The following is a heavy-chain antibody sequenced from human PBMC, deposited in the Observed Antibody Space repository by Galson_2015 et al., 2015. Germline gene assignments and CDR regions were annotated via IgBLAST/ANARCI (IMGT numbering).Heavy chain of an antibody. CDR2: TYYRSKWYN. V-gene: IGHV6-1*01. CDR1: GDSVSSNSAA. J-gene: IGHJ3*02. Sequence: CAISGDSVSSNSAAWNWIRQSPSRGLEWLGRTYYRSKWYNDYAVSVKSRITINPDTSKDQFSLQLSSVTPEDTAVYYCARSGDYADPNAFAIWGQGTMVTVSS. D-gene: IGHD4-17*01. CDR3: ARSGDYADPNAFAI.